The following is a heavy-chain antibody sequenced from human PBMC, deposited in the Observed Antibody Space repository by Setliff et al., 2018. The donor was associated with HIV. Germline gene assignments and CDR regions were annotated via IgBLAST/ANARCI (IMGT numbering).Heavy chain of an antibody. V-gene: IGHV3-21*04. CDR1: GFIFSNYR. D-gene: IGHD5-18*01. J-gene: IGHJ5*02. Sequence: PGGSLRLSCAASGFIFSNYRMNWVRQAPGKGLEWVSSISSSSTYTFYADSVKGRFTISRDNSKNTVFLQMNSLRGEDTAVYYCAALKGYSYGRGCFDPWGQGTLVTVSS. CDR3: AALKGYSYGRGCFDP. CDR2: ISSSSTYT.